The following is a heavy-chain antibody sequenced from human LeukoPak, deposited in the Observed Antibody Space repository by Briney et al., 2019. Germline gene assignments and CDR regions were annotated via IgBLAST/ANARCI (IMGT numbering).Heavy chain of an antibody. Sequence: GGSLRLSCAASGFSFRNYAMGWVRQAPGKGLEWVSSISSSSGYKYYADSVKGRFTISRDNAKNSLYLKMDSLRAEDAAVYYCARTSGESTAALRAPFDYWGQGTLATVSS. CDR2: ISSSSGYK. V-gene: IGHV3-21*01. J-gene: IGHJ4*02. CDR3: ARTSGESTAALRAPFDY. CDR1: GFSFRNYA. D-gene: IGHD6-6*01.